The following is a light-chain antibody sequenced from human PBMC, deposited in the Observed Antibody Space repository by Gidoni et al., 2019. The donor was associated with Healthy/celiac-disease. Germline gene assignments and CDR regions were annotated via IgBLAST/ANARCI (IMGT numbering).Light chain of an antibody. J-gene: IGKJ4*01. V-gene: IGKV1-39*01. CDR1: PSISSY. CDR2: AAS. Sequence: DIQMTQSPSSLSASVGDRVTLTCRASPSISSYLNCYQQKPGKAPKLLIYAASSLQSGVPSRFSGSGSGTDFNLTISSLQPEDFETYYYQQSYRTPLTFGGGTKVEIK. CDR3: QQSYRTPLT.